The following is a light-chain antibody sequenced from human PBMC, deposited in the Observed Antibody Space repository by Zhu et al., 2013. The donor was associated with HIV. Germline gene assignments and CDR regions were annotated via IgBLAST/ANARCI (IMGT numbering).Light chain of an antibody. CDR3: QHYASSPIT. CDR1: QSVSSY. V-gene: IGKV3-11*01. Sequence: EIVLTQSPATLSLSPGERATLSCRASQSVSSYLAWYQQKPGQAPRLLIFDASSRATGIPARFSGSGSGTDFTLTISSLEPEDFAIYYCQHYASSPITFGQGTRLEMK. J-gene: IGKJ5*01. CDR2: DAS.